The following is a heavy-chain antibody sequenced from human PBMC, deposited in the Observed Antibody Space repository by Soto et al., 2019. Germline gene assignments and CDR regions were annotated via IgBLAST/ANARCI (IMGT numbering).Heavy chain of an antibody. J-gene: IGHJ6*02. CDR3: ARGRYSSSNGYYYGMDV. CDR1: GYTFTSYG. Sequence: ASVKVSCKASGYTFTSYGISWVRQAPGQGLEWMGWISAYNGNTNYAQKLQGRVTMTTDTSTSTAYMELRSLRSDDTAAYYCARGRYSSSNGYYYGMDVWGQGTTVTVSS. CDR2: ISAYNGNT. D-gene: IGHD6-6*01. V-gene: IGHV1-18*01.